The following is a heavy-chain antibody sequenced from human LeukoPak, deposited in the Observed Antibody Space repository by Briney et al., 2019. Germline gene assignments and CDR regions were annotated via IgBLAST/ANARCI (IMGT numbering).Heavy chain of an antibody. CDR1: RFTFSTYG. CDR3: ARGIWNYGLLGS. D-gene: IGHD1-7*01. V-gene: IGHV3-33*01. J-gene: IGHJ4*02. Sequence: GRSLRLSCAASRFTFSTYGIHWVRQAPGRGLEWVAVIWYDGSNKYYADSVKGRFTISRDNSMNTLYLQMNSLRAEDTAVYYCARGIWNYGLLGSWGQGTLVTVSS. CDR2: IWYDGSNK.